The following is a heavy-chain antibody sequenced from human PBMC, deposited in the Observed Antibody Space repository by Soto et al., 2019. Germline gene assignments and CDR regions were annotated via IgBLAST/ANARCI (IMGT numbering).Heavy chain of an antibody. CDR1: GDSVSSNSAA. CDR2: TYYRSKRYN. CDR3: ACGEGMERLGSSDSDDAFDI. V-gene: IGHV6-1*01. J-gene: IGHJ3*02. Sequence: SQTLSLTCAISGDSVSSNSAAWNWIRQSPSRGLEWLGRTYYRSKRYNDYAVSVKSRITINPDTSKNQFSMQLNSLTPRETAEYYCACGEGMERLGSSDSDDAFDIWGQGTMVTVSS. D-gene: IGHD1-26*01.